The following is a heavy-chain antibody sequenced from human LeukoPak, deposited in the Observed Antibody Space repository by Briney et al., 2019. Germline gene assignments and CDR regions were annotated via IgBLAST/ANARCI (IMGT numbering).Heavy chain of an antibody. CDR1: GFTFSSYS. D-gene: IGHD6-6*01. Sequence: GGSLRLSCAASGFTFSSYSMNWVRQALGKGLEWVAVISYDGSNKYYADSVKGRFTISRDNSKNTLYLQMNSLRAEDTAVYYCAREHEYSSSRFDYWGQGTLVTVSS. J-gene: IGHJ4*02. V-gene: IGHV3-30*03. CDR3: AREHEYSSSRFDY. CDR2: ISYDGSNK.